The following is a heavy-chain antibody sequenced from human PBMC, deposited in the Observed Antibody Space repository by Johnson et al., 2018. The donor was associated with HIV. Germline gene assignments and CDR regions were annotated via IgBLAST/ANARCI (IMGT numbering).Heavy chain of an antibody. Sequence: QVQLVESGGAVVQPGRSLRLSCAASGFTFNSHGMHWVRQAPGKGLEWVAFISYDESNNYYADSVKGRFTISRDNSKSTLFLQMSILRGEDTCVYYFAKSIGQQLVVVDAFDITGQGTMVTVSS. D-gene: IGHD6-13*01. V-gene: IGHV3-30*18. J-gene: IGHJ3*02. CDR3: AKSIGQQLVVVDAFDI. CDR1: GFTFNSHG. CDR2: ISYDESNN.